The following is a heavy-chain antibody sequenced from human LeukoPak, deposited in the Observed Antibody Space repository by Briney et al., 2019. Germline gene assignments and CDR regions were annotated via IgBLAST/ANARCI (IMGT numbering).Heavy chain of an antibody. V-gene: IGHV3-20*04. D-gene: IGHD6-6*01. CDR1: GFTFSSYA. CDR2: INWNAGST. J-gene: IGHJ3*02. CDR3: ARGPEYSSSSSVFDI. Sequence: GGSLRLSCAASGFTFSSYAMSWVRQAPGKGLEWVSGINWNAGSTGYADSVKGRFTISRDNAKNSLYLQMNSLRAEDTALYYCARGPEYSSSSSVFDIWGQGTMVTVSS.